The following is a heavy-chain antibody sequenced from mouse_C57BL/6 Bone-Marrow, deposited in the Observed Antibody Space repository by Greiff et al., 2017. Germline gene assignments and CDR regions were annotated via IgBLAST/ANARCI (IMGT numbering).Heavy chain of an antibody. CDR2: IYPGDGDT. CDR3: ARSGYYGRRYFDV. V-gene: IGHV1-80*01. J-gene: IGHJ1*03. D-gene: IGHD1-1*01. Sequence: VQGVESGAELVKPGASVKISCKASGYAFSSYWMNWVKQRPGKGLEWIGQIYPGDGDTNYNGKFKGKATLTADKSSSTAYMQLSSLTSEDSAVYFCARSGYYGRRYFDVWGTGTTVTVSS. CDR1: GYAFSSYW.